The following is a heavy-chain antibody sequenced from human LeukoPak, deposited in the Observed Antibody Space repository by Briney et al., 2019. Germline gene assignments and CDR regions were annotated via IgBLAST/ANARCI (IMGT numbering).Heavy chain of an antibody. CDR1: GYSISSGYY. CDR3: ARDHRIEGRMDV. Sequence: SETLSLTCTVSGYSISSGYYWGWIRQPPGKGLEWIGSIYHSGSTYYNPSLKSRVTISVDTSKNHFSLKLSSVTAADTAVYYCARDHRIEGRMDVWGQGTTVTVSS. V-gene: IGHV4-38-2*02. CDR2: IYHSGST. D-gene: IGHD3-16*02. J-gene: IGHJ6*02.